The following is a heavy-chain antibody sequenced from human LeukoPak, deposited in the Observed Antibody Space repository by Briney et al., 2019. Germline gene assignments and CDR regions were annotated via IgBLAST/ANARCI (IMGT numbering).Heavy chain of an antibody. V-gene: IGHV5-51*01. J-gene: IGHJ6*02. Sequence: GESLKISCKGSGYSFTSYWIGWVRQMPGKGLEWMGIIYPGDSDTRYSPSFQGQVTISADKSISTAYLQWSSLKASDTAMYYCARRSGSGGYYNDRHYYYYYGMDVWGQGTTVTVSS. CDR3: ARRSGSGGYYNDRHYYYYYGMDV. D-gene: IGHD3-10*01. CDR2: IYPGDSDT. CDR1: GYSFTSYW.